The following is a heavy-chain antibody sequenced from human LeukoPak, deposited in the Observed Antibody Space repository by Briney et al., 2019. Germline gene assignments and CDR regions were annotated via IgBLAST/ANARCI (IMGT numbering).Heavy chain of an antibody. D-gene: IGHD6-19*01. CDR2: IHYTGNT. CDR3: ARGAGWYQF. CDR1: GGSINSYH. J-gene: IGHJ4*02. Sequence: SETLSLTCTVSGGSINSYHWSWIRQPPGKGLEWIGYIHYTGNTNYNPSLESRVSISLDTSKNQFSLKLISVTAADTAVYYCARGAGWYQFWGQGTLVTVSS. V-gene: IGHV4-59*01.